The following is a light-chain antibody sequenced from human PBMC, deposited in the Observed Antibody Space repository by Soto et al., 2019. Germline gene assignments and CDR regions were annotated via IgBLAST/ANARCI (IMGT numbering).Light chain of an antibody. CDR2: GNT. CDR3: ATWNDGVFV. Sequence: QSVLTQPPSASGTPGQRVTICCSGNTSNIGRSTVSWYQQFPGAAPKLLIYGNTQRPLGVPVRFSGSKSDTSASLAISGLQSEDEADYYCATWNDGVFVFGIGTKLTVL. CDR1: TSNIGRST. V-gene: IGLV1-44*01. J-gene: IGLJ1*01.